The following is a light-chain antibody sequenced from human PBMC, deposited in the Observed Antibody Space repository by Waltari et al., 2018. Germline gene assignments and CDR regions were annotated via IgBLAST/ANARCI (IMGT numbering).Light chain of an antibody. V-gene: IGLV1-44*01. CDR2: SNK. Sequence: QSVLTQPPSASGIPGQRVSISCSGSRFNIGSYTVNWYQQLPGTAPKLLIHSNKQRPSGVPDRFSGSKSGTSASRAISWLQSEDEADYHCAAWDESLNGVVFGGGTKLIVL. J-gene: IGLJ2*01. CDR1: RFNIGSYT. CDR3: AAWDESLNGVV.